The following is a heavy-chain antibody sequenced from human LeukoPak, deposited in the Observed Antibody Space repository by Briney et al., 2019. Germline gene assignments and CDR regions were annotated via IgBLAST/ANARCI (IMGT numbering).Heavy chain of an antibody. CDR1: GYSLSELA. CDR3: ATGLIGGSYYYGVMDV. D-gene: IGHD1-26*01. Sequence: ASVKVSCKVYGYSLSELALHWMRQGPGKGLEWMGGFDLDDGEIIYAQKFQGRVTLTEDTAKDTAYMEVSSLTSEDTAVYYCATGLIGGSYYYGVMDVWGQGTTVIVSS. V-gene: IGHV1-24*01. CDR2: FDLDDGEI. J-gene: IGHJ6*02.